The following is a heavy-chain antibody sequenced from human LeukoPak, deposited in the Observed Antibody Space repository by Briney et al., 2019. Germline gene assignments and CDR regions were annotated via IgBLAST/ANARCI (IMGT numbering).Heavy chain of an antibody. CDR3: ASRIFGVITYFDS. Sequence: SETLSLTCAVYGGSFNDYYWNWIRQPPGKGLEWIGEVNHLGSTNYNPSLKSRVTISVHTSKNQFSLTLSSVTAADTAVYYCASRIFGVITYFDSWGQGTLVSVFS. J-gene: IGHJ4*02. D-gene: IGHD3-3*01. V-gene: IGHV4-34*01. CDR2: VNHLGST. CDR1: GGSFNDYY.